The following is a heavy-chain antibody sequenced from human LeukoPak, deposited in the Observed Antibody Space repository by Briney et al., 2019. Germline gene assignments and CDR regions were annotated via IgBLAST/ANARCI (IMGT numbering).Heavy chain of an antibody. D-gene: IGHD6-25*01. CDR3: VRFAAGPDPYYP. CDR1: GYILTELS. CDR2: FDPEDGET. V-gene: IGHV1-24*01. J-gene: IGHJ5*02. Sequence: GASVKVSCKVSGYILTELSMHWVRQASGKGLEWMGGFDPEDGETIYAQNFQGRVTMTDDTSTDTAYMELNNLTSEDTAVYYCVRFAAGPDPYYPWGQGTLVTVSS.